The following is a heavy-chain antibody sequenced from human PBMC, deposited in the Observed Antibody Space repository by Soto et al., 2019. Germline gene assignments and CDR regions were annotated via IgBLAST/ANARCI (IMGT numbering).Heavy chain of an antibody. J-gene: IGHJ3*02. Sequence: SETLSLTCTVSGGSMRSYYWTWIRQPPGKGLEWIGYVHYQGGTNYNPSLKTRVTISVDTSKNQFSLTLSSVTAADTAVYYCARPARVELGNDAFDIWGQGTVVTVSS. V-gene: IGHV4-59*01. CDR3: ARPARVELGNDAFDI. CDR2: VHYQGGT. D-gene: IGHD1-7*01. CDR1: GGSMRSYY.